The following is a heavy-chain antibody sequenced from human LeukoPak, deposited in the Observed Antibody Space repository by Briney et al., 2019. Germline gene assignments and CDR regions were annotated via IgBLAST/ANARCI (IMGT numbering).Heavy chain of an antibody. CDR2: ISWNSGSI. D-gene: IGHD3-22*01. CDR1: GFTFSSYA. J-gene: IGHJ4*02. CDR3: AKGYYYDSSRTDYFDY. V-gene: IGHV3-9*01. Sequence: GGSLRLSCAASGFTFSSYAMSWVRQAPGKGLEWVSGISWNSGSIGYADSVKGRFTISRDNAKNSLYLQMNSLRAEDTALYYCAKGYYYDSSRTDYFDYWGQGTLVTVSS.